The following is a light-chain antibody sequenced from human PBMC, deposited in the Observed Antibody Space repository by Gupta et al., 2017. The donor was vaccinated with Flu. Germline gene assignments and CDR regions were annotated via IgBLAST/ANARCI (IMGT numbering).Light chain of an antibody. CDR1: LDITTY. Sequence: EVVLTQSPATLSLSPGERATLSCRASLDITTYLAWYQQKPGQSPRLLIYEASTRASGIPARFSGSGSGTDFTLIIDNLQPEDFAVYYCQQRNNWLITFGQGTRLEIK. V-gene: IGKV3-11*01. CDR3: QQRNNWLIT. CDR2: EAS. J-gene: IGKJ5*01.